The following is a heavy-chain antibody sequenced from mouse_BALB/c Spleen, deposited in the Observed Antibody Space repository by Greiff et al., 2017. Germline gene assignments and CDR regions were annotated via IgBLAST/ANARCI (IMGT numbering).Heavy chain of an antibody. Sequence: EVKLQASGPGLVKPSQSLSLTCTVTGYSITSDYAWNWIRQFPGNKLEWMGYISYSGSTSYNPSLKSRISITRDTSKNQFFLQLNSVTTEDTATYYCARTGDYYRYEDYAMDYWGQGTSVTVSS. CDR2: ISYSGST. CDR3: ARTGDYYRYEDYAMDY. V-gene: IGHV3-2*02. CDR1: GYSITSDYA. D-gene: IGHD2-14*01. J-gene: IGHJ4*01.